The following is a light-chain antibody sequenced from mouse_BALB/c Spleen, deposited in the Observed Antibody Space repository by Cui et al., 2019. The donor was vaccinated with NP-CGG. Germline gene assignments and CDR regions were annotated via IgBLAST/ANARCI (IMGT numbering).Light chain of an antibody. J-gene: IGLJ1*01. CDR3: ALWYSNHWV. CDR1: TGAVTTSNY. V-gene: IGLV1*01. CDR2: GTN. Sequence: PVVLTESAPTTSPGETVTLTCRSSTGAVTTSNYANWVQEKPDHLFTGLIGGTNNRAPGVPARFSGSLIGDKAALTITGAQTEDEAIYFCALWYSNHWVFGGGTKLTVL.